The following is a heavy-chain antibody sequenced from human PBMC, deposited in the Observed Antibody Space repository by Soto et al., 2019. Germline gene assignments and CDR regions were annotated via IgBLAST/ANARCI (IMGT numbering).Heavy chain of an antibody. D-gene: IGHD2-15*01. CDR2: IYYSGST. CDR1: GGSISSGGYY. V-gene: IGHV4-31*03. CDR3: ARVVRQYCSGGSCYLYFQH. J-gene: IGHJ1*01. Sequence: QVQLQESGPGLVKPSQTLSLTCTVSGGSISSGGYYWSWIRQHPGKGLEWIGYIYYSGSTYYNPSLKSRVTISVDTSKNQFYLKLSSVTAADTAVYYCARVVRQYCSGGSCYLYFQHWGQGTLVTVSS.